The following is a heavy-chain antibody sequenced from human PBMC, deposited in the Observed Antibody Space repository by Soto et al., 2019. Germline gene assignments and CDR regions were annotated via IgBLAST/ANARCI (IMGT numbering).Heavy chain of an antibody. Sequence: PSETLSLTCTVSGGSISSSSYYWGWIRQPPGKGLEWIGSIYCSGSTYYNPSLKSRVTISVDTSKNKFSLKLSSVTAADTAVYYCARPWDIVVVPAAIGVASVAFDIWGQGTMVTVAS. J-gene: IGHJ3*02. CDR2: IYCSGST. D-gene: IGHD2-2*01. V-gene: IGHV4-39*01. CDR1: GGSISSSSYY. CDR3: ARPWDIVVVPAAIGVASVAFDI.